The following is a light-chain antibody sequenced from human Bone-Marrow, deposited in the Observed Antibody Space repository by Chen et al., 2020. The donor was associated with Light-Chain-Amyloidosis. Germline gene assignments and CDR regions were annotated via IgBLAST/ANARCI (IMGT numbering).Light chain of an antibody. Sequence: QTVVTQEPSFSVSPGGTVTLTCGLSSGSVSTDYYPSWYQQTPGQAPRTLSYNTDTRSSGVPDRLSGSILGNKAALTISGAQADDESDYYCGLYLGSGVWVFGGGTKLTVL. CDR3: GLYLGSGVWV. J-gene: IGLJ3*02. CDR2: NTD. CDR1: SGSVSTDYY. V-gene: IGLV8-61*01.